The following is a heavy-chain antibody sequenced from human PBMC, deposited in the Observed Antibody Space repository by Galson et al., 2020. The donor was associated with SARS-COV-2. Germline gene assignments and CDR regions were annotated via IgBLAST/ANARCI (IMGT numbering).Heavy chain of an antibody. D-gene: IGHD6-13*01. J-gene: IGHJ4*02. CDR1: GGSISTIDYY. CDR2: MYYTGTT. CDR3: AKAQWSSSLYYFDY. V-gene: IGHV4-39*07. Sequence: SETLSLTCTVSGGSISTIDYYWAWIRQPPGKGLEWIGSMYYTGTTYYNPSLKSRVAISLDKSKNQFSLRVNSMTAADTAVYFCAKAQWSSSLYYFDYWGQGPLVTVSS.